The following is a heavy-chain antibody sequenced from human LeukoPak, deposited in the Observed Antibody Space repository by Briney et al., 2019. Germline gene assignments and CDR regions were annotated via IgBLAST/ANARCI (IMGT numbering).Heavy chain of an antibody. J-gene: IGHJ4*02. CDR2: IQYDGSEK. D-gene: IGHD3-16*02. Sequence: GGSLTLSCAASGLTFTFSTSGIHWVRQAPGKGLEWVASIQYDGSEKYYADSVKGRCTTSRDNYKYTVYLQMTSLTGEVTAICYCAREGGTIEIGEFDYWGQGTLVTVSS. CDR3: AREGGTIEIGEFDY. CDR1: GLTFTFSTSG. V-gene: IGHV3-30*02.